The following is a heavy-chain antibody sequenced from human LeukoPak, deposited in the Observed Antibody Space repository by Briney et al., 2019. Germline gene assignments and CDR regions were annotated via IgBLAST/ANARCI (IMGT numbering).Heavy chain of an antibody. Sequence: GGSLRLSCAASGFTFSSYAMSWVRQAPGKGLEWVSAISGSGGSTYYADSVKGRFTISRDNSKNTLYLQMNSLRAEGTAVYYCAKDSSPHYYDSSGYEDYWGQGTLVTVSS. V-gene: IGHV3-23*01. D-gene: IGHD3-22*01. J-gene: IGHJ4*02. CDR1: GFTFSSYA. CDR2: ISGSGGST. CDR3: AKDSSPHYYDSSGYEDY.